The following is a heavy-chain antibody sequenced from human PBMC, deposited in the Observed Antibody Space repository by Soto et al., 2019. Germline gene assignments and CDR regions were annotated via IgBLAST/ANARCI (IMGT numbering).Heavy chain of an antibody. D-gene: IGHD6-19*01. CDR2: IYYSGST. J-gene: IGHJ4*02. CDR3: ARSMGNFIAVAPGDY. CDR1: GGSISSSSYY. V-gene: IGHV4-39*01. Sequence: SETLSLTCTVSGGSISSSSYYWGWIRQPPGKGLEWIGSIYYSGSTYYNPSLKSRVTITRDTSASTAYMELSSLRSEDTAVYYCARSMGNFIAVAPGDYWGQGTLVTVSS.